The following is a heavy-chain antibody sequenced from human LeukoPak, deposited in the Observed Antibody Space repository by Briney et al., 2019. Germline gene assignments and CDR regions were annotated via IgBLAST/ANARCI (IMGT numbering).Heavy chain of an antibody. Sequence: GASVTVSCKASGYTFTGYYMHWVRPAPGQGLAWMGWINPISGGTNYAQKFQVRVTMTRDTSNSTAYMELSRLRSDDTAVYYCARVRGSRVVRGVMGAFDIWGQGTMVTVSS. CDR2: INPISGGT. D-gene: IGHD3-10*01. J-gene: IGHJ3*02. CDR1: GYTFTGYY. CDR3: ARVRGSRVVRGVMGAFDI. V-gene: IGHV1-2*02.